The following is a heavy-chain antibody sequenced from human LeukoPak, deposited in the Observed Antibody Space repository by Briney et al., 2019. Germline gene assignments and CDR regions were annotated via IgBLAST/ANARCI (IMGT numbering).Heavy chain of an antibody. J-gene: IGHJ4*02. V-gene: IGHV1-2*02. Sequence: ASAKVSCKASGYTFTGYYMHWVRQAPGQGLEWMGWINPNSGGTNYAQKFQGRVTMTRDTSISTAYMELSRLRSDDTAVYYCARAATQYYDILTGYLKYWGQGTLVTVSS. CDR2: INPNSGGT. CDR1: GYTFTGYY. CDR3: ARAATQYYDILTGYLKY. D-gene: IGHD3-9*01.